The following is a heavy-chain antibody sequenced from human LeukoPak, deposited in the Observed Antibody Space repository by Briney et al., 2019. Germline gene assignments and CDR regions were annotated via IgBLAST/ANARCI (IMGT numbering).Heavy chain of an antibody. V-gene: IGHV3-48*04. CDR3: ARTEYYYDSSGYSGYFDY. Sequence: PGGSLRLSCAASGFTFSSYSMNWVRQAPGKGLEWVSYISSSSSTIYYADSVKGRFTISRDNAKNSLYLQMNSLRAEDTAVYCCARTEYYYDSSGYSGYFDYWGQGTLVTVSS. CDR1: GFTFSSYS. CDR2: ISSSSSTI. D-gene: IGHD3-22*01. J-gene: IGHJ4*02.